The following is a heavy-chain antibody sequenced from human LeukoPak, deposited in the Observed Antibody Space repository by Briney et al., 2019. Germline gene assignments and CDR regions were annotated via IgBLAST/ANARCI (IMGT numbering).Heavy chain of an antibody. J-gene: IGHJ4*02. D-gene: IGHD3-10*01. Sequence: VASVKVSCKASGYTFTSYDINWVRQATGQGLEWMGWMNPNSGNTGYTQKFQGRVTMTRNTSISTAYMELSSLRPEDTAVYYCARRGMVRGVKTGGNFDYWGQGTLVTVSS. CDR2: MNPNSGNT. V-gene: IGHV1-8*01. CDR1: GYTFTSYD. CDR3: ARRGMVRGVKTGGNFDY.